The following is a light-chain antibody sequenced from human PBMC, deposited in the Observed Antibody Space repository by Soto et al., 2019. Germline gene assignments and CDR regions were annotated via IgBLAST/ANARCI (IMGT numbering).Light chain of an antibody. Sequence: EIVLTQSPGTLSLSPGERATLSCRASQSVPKNYLAWYQQKPGQAPRLLIHGASSRATGIPDRFSGSGSGTDFTLTISRLEPEDFALFYCQQYDTAPLTFGGGTKVEIK. J-gene: IGKJ4*01. V-gene: IGKV3-20*01. CDR3: QQYDTAPLT. CDR1: QSVPKNY. CDR2: GAS.